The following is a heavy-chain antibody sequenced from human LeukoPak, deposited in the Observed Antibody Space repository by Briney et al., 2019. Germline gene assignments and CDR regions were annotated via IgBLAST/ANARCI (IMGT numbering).Heavy chain of an antibody. J-gene: IGHJ3*02. CDR2: IYYSGST. CDR3: ARHEIIAVAGPVEADAFDI. Sequence: PSETLSLTCTASGGSISSSSYYWGWIRQPPGKGLEWIGSIYYSGSTYYNPSLKSRVTISVDTSKNQFSLKLSSVTAADTAVYYCARHEIIAVAGPVEADAFDIWGQGTMVTVSS. D-gene: IGHD6-19*01. V-gene: IGHV4-39*01. CDR1: GGSISSSSYY.